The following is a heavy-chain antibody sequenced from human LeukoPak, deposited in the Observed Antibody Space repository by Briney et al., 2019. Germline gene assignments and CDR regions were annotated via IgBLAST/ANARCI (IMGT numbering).Heavy chain of an antibody. V-gene: IGHV4-59*08. Sequence: SETLSLTCTVSGGSISSYYWSWIRQPPGKGLEWIGSIYHSGSTYYNPSLKSRVTISVDTSKNQFSLKLSSVTAADTAVYYCARTRFNYDSSGYSYWGQGTLVTVSS. D-gene: IGHD3-22*01. CDR2: IYHSGST. CDR1: GGSISSYY. J-gene: IGHJ4*02. CDR3: ARTRFNYDSSGYSY.